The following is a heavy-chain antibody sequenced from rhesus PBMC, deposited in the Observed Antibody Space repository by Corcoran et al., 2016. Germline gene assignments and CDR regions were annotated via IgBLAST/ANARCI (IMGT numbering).Heavy chain of an antibody. CDR2: ISGSGGRT. CDR3: ARAVTIFGHDY. CDR1: GGSLTSHY. Sequence: QLQLQESGPGLVKPSETLSLTCAVPGGSLTSHYCSWIRQPPGKGLDWIGLISGSGGRTDYNPSLKSRVTISTATSKNRFSLKLSSVTAADTAVYYCARAVTIFGHDYWGQGVLVTVSS. D-gene: IGHD3-3*01. V-gene: IGHV4-173*01. J-gene: IGHJ4*01.